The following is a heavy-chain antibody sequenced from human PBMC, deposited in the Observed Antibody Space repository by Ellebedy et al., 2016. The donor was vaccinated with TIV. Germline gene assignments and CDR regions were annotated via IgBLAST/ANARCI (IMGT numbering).Heavy chain of an antibody. J-gene: IGHJ6*02. Sequence: GESLKISXAASGFTFSSYGMHWVRQAPGKGLEWVAVISYDGSNKYYADSVKGRFTISRDNSKNTLYLQMNSLRAEDTAVYYCASVDHYYYAMDVWGQGTTVTVSS. V-gene: IGHV3-30*03. CDR2: ISYDGSNK. D-gene: IGHD5-12*01. CDR3: ASVDHYYYAMDV. CDR1: GFTFSSYG.